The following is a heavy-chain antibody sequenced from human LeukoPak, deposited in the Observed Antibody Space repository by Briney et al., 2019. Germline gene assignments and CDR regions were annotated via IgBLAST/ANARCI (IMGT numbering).Heavy chain of an antibody. V-gene: IGHV3-48*02. CDR3: ARATYYYDSSGYCVGLGFDY. J-gene: IGHJ4*02. D-gene: IGHD3-22*01. CDR1: GFTFSTYN. Sequence: PGGSLRLSCAASGFTFSTYNMNWVRQAPGKGLEWVSYISSSRSAIYYADSVKGRFTISRDNAKNSLYLQMNSLRDEDTAVYYCARATYYYDSSGYCVGLGFDYWGQGTLVTVSS. CDR2: ISSSRSAI.